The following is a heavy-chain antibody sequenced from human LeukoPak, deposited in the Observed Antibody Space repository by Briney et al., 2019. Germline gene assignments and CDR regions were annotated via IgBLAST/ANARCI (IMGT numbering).Heavy chain of an antibody. CDR3: ARDPATRGYGDYVPFDY. CDR2: ISYDGSNK. D-gene: IGHD4-17*01. J-gene: IGHJ4*02. Sequence: PGGSLRLSCAASGFTFSSYAMHWVRQAPGKGLEWVAVISYDGSNKYYADSVKGRFTISRDNSKNTLYLQMNSLRAEDTAVYYCARDPATRGYGDYVPFDYWGQGTLVTVSS. V-gene: IGHV3-30*04. CDR1: GFTFSSYA.